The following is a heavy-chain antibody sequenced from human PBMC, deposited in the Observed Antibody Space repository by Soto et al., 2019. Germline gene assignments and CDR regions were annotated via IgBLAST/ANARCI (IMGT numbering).Heavy chain of an antibody. V-gene: IGHV1-3*01. CDR3: ARDRARDYYDSSGYIWEVGAFDI. D-gene: IGHD3-22*01. CDR1: GYTFTSYA. J-gene: IGHJ3*02. CDR2: INAGNGNT. Sequence: ASVKVSCKASGYTFTSYAMHWVRQAPGQRLEWMGWINAGNGNTKYSQKFQGRVTITRDTSASTAYMELSSLRSEDTAVYYCARDRARDYYDSSGYIWEVGAFDIWGQGTMVTV.